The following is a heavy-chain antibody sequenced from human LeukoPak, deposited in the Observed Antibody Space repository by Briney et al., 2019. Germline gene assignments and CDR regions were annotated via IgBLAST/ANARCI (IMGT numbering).Heavy chain of an antibody. CDR2: INPNSGGT. D-gene: IGHD4-17*01. CDR1: GYTFTGYY. Sequence: EASVKVSCKASGYTFTGYYMHWVRQAPGQGLEWMGRINPNSGGTNYAQKFQGRVTMTRDTSISTAYIELSRLRSDDTAVYYCARSTMTTVTTQEFDYWGQGTLVTVSS. J-gene: IGHJ4*02. V-gene: IGHV1-2*06. CDR3: ARSTMTTVTTQEFDY.